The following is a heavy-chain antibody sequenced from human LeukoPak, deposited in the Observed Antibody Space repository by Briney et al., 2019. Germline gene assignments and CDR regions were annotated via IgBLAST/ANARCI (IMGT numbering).Heavy chain of an antibody. V-gene: IGHV1-2*02. D-gene: IGHD2-15*01. CDR2: INPNRAGT. CDR3: ARSSHCSGGSCYGRLSDY. J-gene: IGHJ4*02. CDR1: GYTVSGYY. Sequence: GASVKVSCKASGYTVSGYYMHWVRQAPGQGLEWMGWINPNRAGTEYAQKFQGRATMTTHTSISTAYMDLSRPGSDDTAVYYCARSSHCSGGSCYGRLSDYWGQGTLVTVSS.